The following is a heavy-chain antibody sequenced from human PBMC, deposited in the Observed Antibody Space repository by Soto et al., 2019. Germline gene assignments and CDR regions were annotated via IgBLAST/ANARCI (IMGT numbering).Heavy chain of an antibody. Sequence: ASETLSLTCTVSGGSISSSSYYWGWIRQPPGKGLEWIGSIYYSGSTYYNPSLKSRVTISVDTSKNQFSLKLSSVTAADTAVYYCARRAGYCISTSCLGYYDFWSGYFGGYEDYGMDVWGQGTTVTVSS. V-gene: IGHV4-39*01. CDR2: IYYSGST. J-gene: IGHJ6*02. CDR3: ARRAGYCISTSCLGYYDFWSGYFGGYEDYGMDV. D-gene: IGHD3-3*01. CDR1: GGSISSSSYY.